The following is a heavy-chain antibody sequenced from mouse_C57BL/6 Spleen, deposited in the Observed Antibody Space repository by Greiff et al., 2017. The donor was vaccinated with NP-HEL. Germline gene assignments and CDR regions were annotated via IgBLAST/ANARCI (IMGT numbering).Heavy chain of an antibody. J-gene: IGHJ4*01. V-gene: IGHV5-4*01. CDR3: ARDVGLRRDYAMDY. CDR1: GFTFSSYA. CDR2: ISDGGSYT. Sequence: EVMLVESGGGLVKPGGSLKLSCAASGFTFSSYAMSWVRQAPEKRLEWVATISDGGSYTYYPDNVKGRFTISRDNAKNNLYLQMSHLKSEDTAMYYCARDVGLRRDYAMDYWGQGTSVTVSS. D-gene: IGHD2-4*01.